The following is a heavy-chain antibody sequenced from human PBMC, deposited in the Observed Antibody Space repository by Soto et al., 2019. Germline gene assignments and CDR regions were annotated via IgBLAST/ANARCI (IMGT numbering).Heavy chain of an antibody. V-gene: IGHV3-23*01. CDR3: AKTLPGYSYGYRYYYYYYGMDV. D-gene: IGHD5-18*01. CDR2: ISGSGGST. CDR1: GFTFSSYV. Sequence: EVQLLESGGGLVQPGGSLRLSCAASGFTFSSYVMSWVRQAPGKGLEWVSAISGSGGSTYYADSVKGRFTISRDNSKNTLYLQMNSLRAEDTAVYYCAKTLPGYSYGYRYYYYYYGMDVWGQGTTVTVSS. J-gene: IGHJ6*02.